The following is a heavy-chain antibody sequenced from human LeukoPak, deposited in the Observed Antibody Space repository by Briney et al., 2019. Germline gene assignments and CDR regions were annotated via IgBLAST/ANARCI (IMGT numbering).Heavy chain of an antibody. CDR2: IYYSGST. D-gene: IGHD1-1*01. J-gene: IGHJ3*02. Sequence: PSETLSLTCTVSGGSISSGDYYWSWIRQPPGKGLEWIGYIYYSGSTYYNPSLKSRVTISVDTSKNQFSLKLSSVTAADTAVYYCAREVGPLAPTTPGAFDIWGQGTMVTVSS. CDR3: AREVGPLAPTTPGAFDI. CDR1: GGSISSGDYY. V-gene: IGHV4-30-4*01.